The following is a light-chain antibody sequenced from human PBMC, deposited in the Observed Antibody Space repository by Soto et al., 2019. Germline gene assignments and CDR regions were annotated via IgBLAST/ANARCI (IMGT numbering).Light chain of an antibody. V-gene: IGLV1-44*01. J-gene: IGLJ2*01. CDR2: SNN. CDR3: AAWDDSLNGVL. Sequence: QSVLTQPPSASGTPGQRVTISWSGSSSNIGSNTVTWYQQLPGTAPKLLIYSNNQRPSGVPDRFSGSKSGTSASLAISGLQSEDEADYYCAAWDDSLNGVLFGGGTKLTVL. CDR1: SSNIGSNT.